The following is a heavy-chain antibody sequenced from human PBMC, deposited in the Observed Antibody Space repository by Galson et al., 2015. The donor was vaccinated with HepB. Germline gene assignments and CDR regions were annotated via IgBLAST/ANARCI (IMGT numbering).Heavy chain of an antibody. CDR3: ATWTSRADGGERTRNFDL. CDR2: VRGKPQNYAT. V-gene: IGHV3-73*01. J-gene: IGHJ4*02. CDR1: GFTFSGSA. D-gene: IGHD2-21*01. Sequence: SLRLSCAASGFTFSGSAMHWVRQASGKGLEWVGHVRGKPQNYATAYVASVKGRFTISRDDSKNTAYLQLSSLRTEDTAVYYCATWTSRADGGERTRNFDLWGQGTLVTVSS.